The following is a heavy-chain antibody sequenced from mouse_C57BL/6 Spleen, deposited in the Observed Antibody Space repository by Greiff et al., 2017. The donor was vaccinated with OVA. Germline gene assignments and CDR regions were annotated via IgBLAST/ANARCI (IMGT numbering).Heavy chain of an antibody. D-gene: IGHD1-1*01. J-gene: IGHJ4*01. CDR2: INPGSGGT. Sequence: VQLQQSGAELVRPGTSVKVSCKASGYAFTNYLIEWVKQRPGQGLEWIGVINPGSGGTNYNEKFKGKATLTADKSSSTAYMQLSSLTSEDSAVYFCARSGYGSSRGVGAMDYWGQGTSVTVSS. CDR1: GYAFTNYL. V-gene: IGHV1-54*01. CDR3: ARSGYGSSRGVGAMDY.